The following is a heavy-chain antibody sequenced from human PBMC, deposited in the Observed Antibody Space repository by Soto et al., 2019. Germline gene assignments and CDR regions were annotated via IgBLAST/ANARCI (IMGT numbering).Heavy chain of an antibody. CDR2: IRSKGNNYAT. J-gene: IGHJ2*01. CDR1: GFTFSDSA. D-gene: IGHD3-16*02. CDR3: TRFSRSLSWYFDL. Sequence: EVQLEESGGGLVQPGGSLKLSCAAAGFTFSDSAMHWVRHASEKGLEWVGRIRSKGNNYATTYAASVKGRFTISRDDSKNTAYLQMNSLKTEDTAVYYCTRFSRSLSWYFDLWGRGTLVTVSS. V-gene: IGHV3-73*02.